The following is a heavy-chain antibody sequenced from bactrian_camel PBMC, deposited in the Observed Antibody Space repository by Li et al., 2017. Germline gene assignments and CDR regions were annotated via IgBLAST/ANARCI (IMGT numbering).Heavy chain of an antibody. V-gene: IGHV3S63*01. CDR1: GFTFDDSD. CDR2: RSSDDGTT. D-gene: IGHD4*01. J-gene: IGHJ4*01. CDR3: AADLIATMIPLTTPCNY. Sequence: HVQLVESGGGSVQAGETLRLSCTVSGFTFDDSDMGWYRQAPGNECELVSHRSSDDGTTYYSDSVKGRFTISLDNTKSTAYLQMNSLKPEDTAVYYCAADLIATMIPLTTPCNYWGQGTQVTVS.